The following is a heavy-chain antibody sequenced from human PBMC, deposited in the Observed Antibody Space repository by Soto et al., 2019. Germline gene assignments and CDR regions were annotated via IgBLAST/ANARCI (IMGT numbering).Heavy chain of an antibody. D-gene: IGHD2-15*01. V-gene: IGHV3-64D*06. Sequence: VGSLRLSCSASGFIFSESTIYWVRQVPGKGLEAISAVSTSGRSTYYADSVKDRFTISRDNSKNTLFLQMGSLRPEDTAIYYCVKQAHGLDGVAFDYWGQGTQVTVSP. J-gene: IGHJ4*02. CDR2: VSTSGRST. CDR3: VKQAHGLDGVAFDY. CDR1: GFIFSEST.